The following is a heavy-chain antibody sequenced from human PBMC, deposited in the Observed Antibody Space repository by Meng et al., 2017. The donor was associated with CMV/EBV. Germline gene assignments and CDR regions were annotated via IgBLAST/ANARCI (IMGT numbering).Heavy chain of an antibody. V-gene: IGHV3-30-3*01. CDR2: ISYDGSNK. J-gene: IGHJ5*02. CDR3: AREVVREESWFDP. Sequence: GESLKISCAASGFTFSSYAMHWVRQAPGKGLEWVAVISYDGSNKYYADSVKGRFTISRDNSKNTLYLQMNSLRAEDTVVYYCAREVVREESWFDPWGQGTLVTVSS. D-gene: IGHD6-6*01. CDR1: GFTFSSYA.